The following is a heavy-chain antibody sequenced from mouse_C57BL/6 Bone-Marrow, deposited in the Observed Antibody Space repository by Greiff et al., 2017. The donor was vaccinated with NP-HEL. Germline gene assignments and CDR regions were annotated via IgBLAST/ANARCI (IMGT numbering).Heavy chain of an antibody. CDR1: GYTFTSYW. CDR2: IYPGSGST. D-gene: IGHD2-2*01. Sequence: VQLQQSGAELVKPGASVKMSCKASGYTFTSYWITWVKQRPGQGLEWIGDIYPGSGSTNYNEKFKSKATLTVDTSSSTAYMQLSSLTSEDSAVYYCARMVTTRAMDYWGQGTSVTVSS. J-gene: IGHJ4*01. V-gene: IGHV1-55*01. CDR3: ARMVTTRAMDY.